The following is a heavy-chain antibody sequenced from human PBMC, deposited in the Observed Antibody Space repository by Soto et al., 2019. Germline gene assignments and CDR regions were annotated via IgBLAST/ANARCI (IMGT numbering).Heavy chain of an antibody. D-gene: IGHD5-12*01. CDR3: AREASGYDF. CDR2: IIPVFGRP. CDR1: GGTFSSFG. J-gene: IGHJ1*01. V-gene: IGHV1-69*13. Sequence: SVKVSCKASGGTFSSFGISWVRQAPGKGLEWMGGIIPVFGRPNYAQRFRGRHTITADESTNTSYMELIDLTSKDTAVYYCAREASGYDFWGQGTQVTVSS.